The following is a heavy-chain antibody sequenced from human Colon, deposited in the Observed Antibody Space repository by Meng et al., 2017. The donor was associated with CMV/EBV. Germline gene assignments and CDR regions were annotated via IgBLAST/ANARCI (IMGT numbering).Heavy chain of an antibody. Sequence: SSGFTEFTFNKYWMTWVRQAPGQGLEWVATVDQDGSQGFYADFVKGRFTISRDNAKSLVFLQMNNLRPDDTAVYFCARHVYYRFDFWGQGALVTVSS. CDR2: VDQDGSQG. D-gene: IGHD3-10*01. J-gene: IGHJ4*02. V-gene: IGHV3-7*01. CDR1: EFTFNKYW. CDR3: ARHVYYRFDF.